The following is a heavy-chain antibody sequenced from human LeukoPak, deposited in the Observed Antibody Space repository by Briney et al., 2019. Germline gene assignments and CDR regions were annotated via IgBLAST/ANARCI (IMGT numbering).Heavy chain of an antibody. Sequence: ASVKVSCKASGYTFTSYYIHWVRQAPGQGLEWMGIINPSGGSTSYAQKFQGRLTMTRDTSTSTVYMELSSLRSDDTAVYYCARAALTIPYDYWGQGTLVTVSS. CDR1: GYTFTSYY. CDR3: ARAALTIPYDY. D-gene: IGHD2-2*02. CDR2: INPSGGST. J-gene: IGHJ4*02. V-gene: IGHV1-46*01.